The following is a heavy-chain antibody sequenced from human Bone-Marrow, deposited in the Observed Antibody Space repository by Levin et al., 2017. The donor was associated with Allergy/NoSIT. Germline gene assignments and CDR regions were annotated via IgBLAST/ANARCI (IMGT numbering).Heavy chain of an antibody. Sequence: GESLKISCAASGFTFSGSAMHWVRQASGKGLEWVGRIRSKANSYATAYAASVKGRFTISRDDSKNTAYLQMNSLKTEDTAVYYCTRPLEGSGYRHYYYYYGMDVWGQGTTVTVSS. V-gene: IGHV3-73*01. CDR2: IRSKANSYAT. J-gene: IGHJ6*02. CDR1: GFTFSGSA. D-gene: IGHD5-18*01. CDR3: TRPLEGSGYRHYYYYYGMDV.